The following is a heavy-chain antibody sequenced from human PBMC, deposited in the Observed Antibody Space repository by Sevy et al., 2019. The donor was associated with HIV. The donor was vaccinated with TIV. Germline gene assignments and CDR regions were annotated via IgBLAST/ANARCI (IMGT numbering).Heavy chain of an antibody. CDR3: AKEVSEHSYSDY. D-gene: IGHD3-10*01. CDR1: GFTFSSYA. Sequence: GGSLRLSCVTSGFTFSSYAMSWVRQTPGKGLEWASAIGGRADYTYYADSVKGRFTISRDNSKNTLYLQMNGLRAEDTAVYYYAKEVSEHSYSDYWGQGTLVTVSS. V-gene: IGHV3-23*01. CDR2: IGGRADYT. J-gene: IGHJ4*02.